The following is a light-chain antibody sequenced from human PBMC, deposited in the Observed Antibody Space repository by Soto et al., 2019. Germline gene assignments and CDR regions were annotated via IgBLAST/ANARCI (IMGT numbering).Light chain of an antibody. CDR3: CSYGGSFYV. J-gene: IGLJ1*01. CDR2: HNT. V-gene: IGLV1-44*01. CDR1: TSNIGTNT. Sequence: QSVLTQSPSASGTPGQRVTISCSGGTSNIGTNTVNWYQQVPGTAPKLLLYHNTQRPSGVPDRFSGSKSGSTASLTISGLQAEDEADYYCCSYGGSFYVVGTGTKLTVL.